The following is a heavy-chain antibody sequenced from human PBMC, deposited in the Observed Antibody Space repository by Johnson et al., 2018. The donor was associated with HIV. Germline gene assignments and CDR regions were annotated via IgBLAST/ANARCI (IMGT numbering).Heavy chain of an antibody. J-gene: IGHJ3*02. CDR1: GFTFSGSA. CDR3: TTEAYSSSSAAFDI. V-gene: IGHV3-73*01. CDR2: IRSKANSYAT. D-gene: IGHD6-6*01. Sequence: VQLVESGGGLVQPGGSLKLSCAASGFTFSGSAMHWVRQASGKGLEWVGRIRSKANSYATAYAASVKGRFTISRDDSKNTAYLQMNSLKTEDTAVYYCTTEAYSSSSAAFDIWGQGTMVTVSS.